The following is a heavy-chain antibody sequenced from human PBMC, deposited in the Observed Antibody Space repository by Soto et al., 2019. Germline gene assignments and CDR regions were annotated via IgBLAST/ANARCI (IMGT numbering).Heavy chain of an antibody. V-gene: IGHV3-21*01. J-gene: IGHJ6*02. CDR3: ARDGSGSSGIGGYYYYGMDV. D-gene: IGHD6-6*01. Sequence: EVQLVESGGGLVKPGGSLRLSCAASGFTFSSYSMNWVRQAPGKGLEWVSSISSSSSYIYYAYSVKGRFTISRANAKNSLYLQMNSLKAEDTAVYYCARDGSGSSGIGGYYYYGMDVWGQGTTVTVSS. CDR1: GFTFSSYS. CDR2: ISSSSSYI.